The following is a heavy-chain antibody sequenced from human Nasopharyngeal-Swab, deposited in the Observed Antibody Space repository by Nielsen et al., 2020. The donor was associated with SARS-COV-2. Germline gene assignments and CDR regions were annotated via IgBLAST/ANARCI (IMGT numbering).Heavy chain of an antibody. CDR2: IDNDGRRT. J-gene: IGHJ6*02. V-gene: IGHV3-74*01. D-gene: IGHD6-19*01. CDR1: GFSFSTYW. CDR3: ARDLYRQQWPLYNYYGMDV. Sequence: GESLKISCAASGFSFSTYWMDWVRQAPGKGPEWVSRIDNDGRRTFYADLVKGRFTISRDNTKNTLYLQMNSLRAEDTAVYYCARDLYRQQWPLYNYYGMDVWGQGTTVTVSS.